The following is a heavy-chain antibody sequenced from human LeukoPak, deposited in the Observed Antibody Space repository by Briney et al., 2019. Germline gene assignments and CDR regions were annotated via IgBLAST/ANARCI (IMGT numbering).Heavy chain of an antibody. D-gene: IGHD3-3*01. CDR2: INHSGST. Sequence: PSETLSLTCAVYGGSFSGYYWSWIRQPPGKGLEWIGEINHSGSTNYNPSLKSRVTISVDTSKNQFSLKLSSVTAADTAVYYCARHVDFWSGYYGGDCWFDPWGQGTLVTVSS. V-gene: IGHV4-34*01. CDR1: GGSFSGYY. J-gene: IGHJ5*02. CDR3: ARHVDFWSGYYGGDCWFDP.